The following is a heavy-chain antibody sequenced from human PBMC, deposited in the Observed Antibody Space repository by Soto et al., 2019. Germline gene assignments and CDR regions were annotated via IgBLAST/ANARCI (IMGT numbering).Heavy chain of an antibody. CDR3: ARGVVVVAASQLGWFDP. D-gene: IGHD2-15*01. V-gene: IGHV1-69*01. CDR2: IIPMFGTA. CDR1: GGTFSRDA. J-gene: IGHJ5*02. Sequence: QVQLVQSGAEVKNPGSSVTVSCTASGGTFSRDAISWVRQAPGQGLEWMGGIIPMFGTAKYVQKFQGRLTITADESTTTAYMELRSLRSDDTAVYYCARGVVVVAASQLGWFDPWGQGTLVTVSS.